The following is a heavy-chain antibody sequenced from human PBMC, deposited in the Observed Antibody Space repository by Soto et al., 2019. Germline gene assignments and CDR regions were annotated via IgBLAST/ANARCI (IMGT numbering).Heavy chain of an antibody. J-gene: IGHJ6*02. V-gene: IGHV3-15*07. Sequence: EVQLVDSGGGLVKPGGSLSLSCAASGFSVTNAWMNWVRQAPGKGLEWVGRVYTSAEGGATNYAAPVKGRFTISRDDSKNTVYLQMNSLMTEDTAVYYCTTGSVEGFWGQGTTVTVSS. D-gene: IGHD2-15*01. CDR3: TTGSVEGF. CDR1: GFSVTNAW. CDR2: VYTSAEGGAT.